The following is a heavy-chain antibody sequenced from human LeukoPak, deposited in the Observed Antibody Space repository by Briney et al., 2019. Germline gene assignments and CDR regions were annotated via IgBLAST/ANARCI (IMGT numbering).Heavy chain of an antibody. Sequence: GGSLRLSCSASGFTFSDSYMSWIRQVPGKGLEWISYISSSGGTIYYADSVKGRYTISRDNAKNSLYLQMNSLRAEDTAVYYCAKEGGDWGEGYFDYWGQGTLVTVSS. CDR2: ISSSGGTI. V-gene: IGHV3-11*01. J-gene: IGHJ4*02. CDR3: AKEGGDWGEGYFDY. D-gene: IGHD3-16*01. CDR1: GFTFSDSY.